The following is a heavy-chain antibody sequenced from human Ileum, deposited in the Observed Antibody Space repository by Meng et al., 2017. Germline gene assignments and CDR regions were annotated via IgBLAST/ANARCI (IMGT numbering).Heavy chain of an antibody. V-gene: IGHV4-4*02. CDR2: RSAGGSI. Sequence: SGPRRAKAGGTCTLPCLGSGCTISSCDCWSWVRDAAGELQEMVVKRSAGGSINYSPSLKSRVTISADTSKNQFSLRLDSVTAADTAVYYCVRNDACSGGSCCPHFDYWGQGTLVTVSS. D-gene: IGHD2-15*01. J-gene: IGHJ4*02. CDR3: VRNDACSGGSCCPHFDY. CDR1: GCTISSCDC.